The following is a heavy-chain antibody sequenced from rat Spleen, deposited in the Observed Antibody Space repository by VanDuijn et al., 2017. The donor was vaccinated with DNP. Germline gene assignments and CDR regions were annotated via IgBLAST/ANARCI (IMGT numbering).Heavy chain of an antibody. CDR2: ISSGGST. V-gene: IGHV2S12*01. CDR1: GFSLTSYG. D-gene: IGHD1-11*01. CDR3: TRDTPINYGGYALFDY. Sequence: QVQLKESGPGLVQPSQTLSLTCTVSGFSLTSYGVSWVRQPPGKGLEWIAAISSGGSTYYNSALKSRLSISRDTSESQIFLKMNSLQAEETAIYCCTRDTPINYGGYALFDYWGQGVMDTVSS. J-gene: IGHJ2*01.